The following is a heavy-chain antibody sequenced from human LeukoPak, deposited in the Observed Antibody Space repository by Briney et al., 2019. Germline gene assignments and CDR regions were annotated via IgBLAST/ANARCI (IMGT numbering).Heavy chain of an antibody. D-gene: IGHD6-13*01. CDR2: IKTDGSST. V-gene: IGHV3-74*01. J-gene: IGHJ4*02. Sequence: GGSLRLSCAASGFTFSSHWMHWVRQAPGNGLVWVSRIKTDGSSTSYADSVKGRFTISRDNAKNTLYLQMNSLRAEDSAVCYCARETASTGIYFDYWGQGTLVTVSS. CDR3: ARETASTGIYFDY. CDR1: GFTFSSHW.